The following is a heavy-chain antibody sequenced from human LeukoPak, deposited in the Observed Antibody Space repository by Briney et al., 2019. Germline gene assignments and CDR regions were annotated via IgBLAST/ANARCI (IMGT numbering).Heavy chain of an antibody. CDR2: IKQDGSEK. D-gene: IGHD5-18*01. CDR3: ARDGYSYGYDY. V-gene: IGHV3-7*03. J-gene: IGHJ4*02. Sequence: PGGSLRLSCAASGFTFSSYWMSWVRQAPGKGLEWVANIKQDGSEKYYVDSVKGRFTISRDNSKNMIYLQMNSLRAEDTAVYYCARDGYSYGYDYWGQGTLVTVSS. CDR1: GFTFSSYW.